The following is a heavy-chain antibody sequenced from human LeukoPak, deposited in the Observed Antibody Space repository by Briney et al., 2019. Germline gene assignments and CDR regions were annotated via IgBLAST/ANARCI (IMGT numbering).Heavy chain of an antibody. D-gene: IGHD3-10*01. CDR3: ARYLSSGLDY. Sequence: SETLSLTCTVSGGSISSYYWSWIRQPPGKALELIGYMYYSGTTSYNPPLKNRVTITVDTSKNQFPLKLSSVTAADTAVYYCARYLSSGLDYWGQGTLATVSS. CDR2: MYYSGTT. V-gene: IGHV4-59*01. CDR1: GGSISSYY. J-gene: IGHJ4*02.